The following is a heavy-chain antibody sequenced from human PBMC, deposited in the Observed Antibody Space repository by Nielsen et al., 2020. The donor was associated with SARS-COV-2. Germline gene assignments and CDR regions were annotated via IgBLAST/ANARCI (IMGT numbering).Heavy chain of an antibody. V-gene: IGHV3-64D*06. CDR1: GFTFSSYA. CDR2: ISSNGGST. Sequence: GGSLRLSCSASGFTFSSYAMHWVRQAPGKGLEYASAISSNGGSTYYADSVKGRLTISRDNSKNTLYLQMSSLRAEDTAVYYCVVVAAPRNYYGMDVWGQGTTVTVSS. CDR3: VVVAAPRNYYGMDV. J-gene: IGHJ6*02. D-gene: IGHD2-15*01.